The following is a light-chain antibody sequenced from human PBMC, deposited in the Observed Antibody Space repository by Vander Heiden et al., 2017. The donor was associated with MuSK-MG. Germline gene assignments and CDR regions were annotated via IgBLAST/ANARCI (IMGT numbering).Light chain of an antibody. J-gene: IGKJ4*01. V-gene: IGKV4-1*01. CDR2: WAS. CDR1: QSVLYSSNNKNY. CDR3: QQDDSTPPDT. Sequence: DIVMTQSPDSLAVSLGERATINCKSSQSVLYSSNNKNYLAWYQQKPGQPPKLLIYWASTRESGVPDRFSGSGYGTDFTLTISSRQAEDVAVYYCQQDDSTPPDTFGGGTKVEIK.